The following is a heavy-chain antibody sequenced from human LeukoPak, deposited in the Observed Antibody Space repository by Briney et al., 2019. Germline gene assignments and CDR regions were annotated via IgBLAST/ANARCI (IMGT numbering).Heavy chain of an antibody. J-gene: IGHJ2*01. V-gene: IGHV3-30-3*01. Sequence: GGSLRLSCAASGFTFSNYAMHWVRQAPGKGLEWVAVISYDGSNKYYADSVKGRFTISRDNSKNTLYLQMNSLRAEDTAVYYCARAKEDYGGNSWYFDLWGRGTLVTVSS. CDR3: ARAKEDYGGNSWYFDL. CDR2: ISYDGSNK. CDR1: GFTFSNYA. D-gene: IGHD4-23*01.